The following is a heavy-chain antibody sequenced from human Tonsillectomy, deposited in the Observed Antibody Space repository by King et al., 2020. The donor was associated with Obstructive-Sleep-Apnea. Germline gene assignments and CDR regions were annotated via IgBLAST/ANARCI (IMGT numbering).Heavy chain of an antibody. V-gene: IGHV1-69*10. CDR1: GGTFSSYA. D-gene: IGHD3-22*01. CDR3: ARLKYYDSSGYSGFDY. Sequence: QLVQSGAEVKKPGSSVKVSCKASGGTFSSYAISWVRQAPGQGLEWMGGIIPILGIANYAQKFQGRVTITADKSTSTAYMELSSLRSEDTAVYYCARLKYYDSSGYSGFDYWGQGTLVTVSS. J-gene: IGHJ4*02. CDR2: IIPILGIA.